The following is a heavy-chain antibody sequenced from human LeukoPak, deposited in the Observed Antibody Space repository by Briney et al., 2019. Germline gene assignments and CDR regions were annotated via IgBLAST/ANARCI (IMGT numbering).Heavy chain of an antibody. CDR1: GGSISSGSYY. J-gene: IGHJ3*02. Sequence: SQTLSLTCTVSGGSISSGSYYWGWIRQPAGKGLEWIGRIYTSGSTNYNPSLKSRVTISVDTSKNQFSLKLSSVTAADTAVYYCARDRYYDSSGYHSKDAFDIWGQGTMVTVSS. V-gene: IGHV4-61*02. CDR3: ARDRYYDSSGYHSKDAFDI. CDR2: IYTSGST. D-gene: IGHD3-22*01.